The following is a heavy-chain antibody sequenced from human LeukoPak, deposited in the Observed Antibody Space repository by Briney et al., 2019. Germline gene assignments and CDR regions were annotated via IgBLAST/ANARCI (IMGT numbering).Heavy chain of an antibody. J-gene: IGHJ5*02. CDR2: IYTSGST. CDR1: GGSISSYY. D-gene: IGHD1-26*01. CDR3: ARRVGGSYSDWFDP. V-gene: IGHV4-4*09. Sequence: SETLSLTCTVSGGSISSYYWSWIRQPPGKGLEWIGYIYTSGSTNYNPSLKSRVTISVDTSKNQFSLKLSSVTAAGTAVYYCARRVGGSYSDWFDPRGQGTLVTVSS.